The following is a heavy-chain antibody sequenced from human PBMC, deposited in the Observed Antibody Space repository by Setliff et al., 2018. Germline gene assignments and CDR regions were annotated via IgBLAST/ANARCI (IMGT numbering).Heavy chain of an antibody. CDR1: GYSFINYW. J-gene: IGHJ3*02. V-gene: IGHV5-51*01. CDR2: IYPGDSDI. D-gene: IGHD6-19*01. Sequence: GESLKISCEGSGYSFINYWIGWVRQLPGKGLEWMGIIYPGDSDIRYSPSFRGQVTLSVDKSISAAYLRWSSLKASDSAMYYCARHKSSGNYGDNAFDIWGQGTMVTVSS. CDR3: ARHKSSGNYGDNAFDI.